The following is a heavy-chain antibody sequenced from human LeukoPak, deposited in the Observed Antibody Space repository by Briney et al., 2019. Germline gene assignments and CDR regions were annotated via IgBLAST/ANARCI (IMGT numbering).Heavy chain of an antibody. CDR3: TLIKGWGSGNYYLDY. D-gene: IGHD3-10*01. Sequence: GGSLRLSCAASGFTFSSYAMSWVRQAPGRGLEWVGRIKSKSKGGTIDYAEPVNGTFINSRDDSKNTLYLQMNRLKTEDTAMYYCTLIKGWGSGNYYLDYWGQGTLVTVSS. J-gene: IGHJ4*02. V-gene: IGHV3-15*01. CDR2: IKSKSKGGTI. CDR1: GFTFSSYA.